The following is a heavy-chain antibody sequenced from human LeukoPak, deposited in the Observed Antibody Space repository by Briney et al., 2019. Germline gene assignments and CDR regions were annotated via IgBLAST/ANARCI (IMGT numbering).Heavy chain of an antibody. J-gene: IGHJ5*02. V-gene: IGHV1-2*02. Sequence: ASVKVSCKASGYTFTGYYMHWVRQAPGQGLEWMGWINPDSGGTKYAQKFQGRATMTRGTSITTAYMELSRLRSDDTAVYYCARGSFGPRWFDPWGQGTLVTVSS. D-gene: IGHD3-10*01. CDR3: ARGSFGPRWFDP. CDR2: INPDSGGT. CDR1: GYTFTGYY.